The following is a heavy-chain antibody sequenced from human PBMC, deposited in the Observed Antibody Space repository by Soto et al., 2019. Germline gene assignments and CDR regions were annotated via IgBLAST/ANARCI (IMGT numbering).Heavy chain of an antibody. J-gene: IGHJ3*02. V-gene: IGHV3-33*01. D-gene: IGHD6-25*01. CDR3: ARPIRAEADI. CDR2: IWYDGSNK. CDR1: GFTFSNYG. Sequence: QVQLVESGGGVVQPGRSLRLSCAASGFTFSNYGMHWVRQAPGKGLEWVAVIWYDGSNKYYADSVKGRFTISRDNSKNTLYMHMNSRRAEDTAVDYCARPIRAEADIWGQGTMVTVSS.